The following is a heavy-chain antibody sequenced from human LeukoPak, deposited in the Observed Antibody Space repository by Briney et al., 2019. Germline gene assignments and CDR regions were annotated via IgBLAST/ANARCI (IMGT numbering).Heavy chain of an antibody. CDR3: AKAKGIQLWLHSEIDY. CDR2: ISGSGGST. J-gene: IGHJ4*02. V-gene: IGHV3-23*01. Sequence: PGGSLRLSCAASGFTFSSYATSWVRQAPGKGLEWVSAISGSGGSTCYADSVKGRFTISRDNSKNTPYLQMNSLRAEDTAVYYCAKAKGIQLWLHSEIDYWGQGTLVTVSS. CDR1: GFTFSSYA. D-gene: IGHD5-18*01.